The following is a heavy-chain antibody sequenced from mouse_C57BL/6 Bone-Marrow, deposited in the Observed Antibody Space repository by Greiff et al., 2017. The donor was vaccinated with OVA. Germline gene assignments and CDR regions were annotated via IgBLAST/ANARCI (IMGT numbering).Heavy chain of an antibody. CDR1: GYTFTSYG. D-gene: IGHD1-1*01. CDR3: ARPPTVVATRGYFDV. CDR2: IYPRSGNT. V-gene: IGHV1-81*01. J-gene: IGHJ1*03. Sequence: VHLVESGAELARPGASVKLSCKASGYTFTSYGISWVKQRTGQGLEWIGEIYPRSGNTYYNEKFKGKATLTADKSSSTAYMELRSLTSEDSAVYFCARPPTVVATRGYFDVWGTGTTVTVSS.